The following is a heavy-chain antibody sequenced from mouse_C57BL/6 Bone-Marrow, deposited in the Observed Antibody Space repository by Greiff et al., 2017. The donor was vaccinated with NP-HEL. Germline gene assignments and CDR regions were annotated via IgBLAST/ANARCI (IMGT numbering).Heavy chain of an antibody. CDR1: GYTFTSYW. Sequence: QVQLQQPGAELVKPGASVKLSCKASGYTFTSYWMHWVKQRPGQGLEWIGMIHPNSGSTNYNEKFKSKATLTVDKSSSTAYMQLSSLTSEDSAVYYCGREGYGYDDYWGQGTTLTVSS. CDR3: GREGYGYDDY. V-gene: IGHV1-64*01. J-gene: IGHJ2*01. D-gene: IGHD2-2*01. CDR2: IHPNSGST.